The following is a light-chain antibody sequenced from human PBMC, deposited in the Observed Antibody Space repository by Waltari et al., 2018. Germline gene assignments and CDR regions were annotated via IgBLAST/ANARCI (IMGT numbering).Light chain of an antibody. V-gene: IGKV3-15*01. CDR1: QSFNGN. CDR3: QQYTEWPYT. J-gene: IGKJ2*01. Sequence: EIVMTKSPATLSVSPGERATVSCRASQSFNGNLAWYQHKQGQAPRLLIYAASTRATGTPGRFSGGGSGTEFTLTISSLQSEDFAIYYCQQYTEWPYTFGQGTKLEIK. CDR2: AAS.